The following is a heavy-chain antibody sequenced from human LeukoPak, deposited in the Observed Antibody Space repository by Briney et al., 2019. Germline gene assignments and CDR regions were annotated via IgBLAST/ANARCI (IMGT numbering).Heavy chain of an antibody. CDR2: IRYNGNNK. V-gene: IGHV3-30*02. Sequence: GSLRLSCAASGFTLSSYGMHWVRQAPGKGLEWVAFIRYNGNNKYYADSVKGRFTISRDTSKNTLYLQMYSLRSEDTAVYYCAKDGGVRGPDYYYYMDVWGKGTTVTISS. CDR3: AKDGGVRGPDYYYYMDV. J-gene: IGHJ6*03. CDR1: GFTLSSYG. D-gene: IGHD3-10*01.